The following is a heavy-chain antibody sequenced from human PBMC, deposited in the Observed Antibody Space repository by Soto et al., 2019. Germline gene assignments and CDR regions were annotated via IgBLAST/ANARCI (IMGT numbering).Heavy chain of an antibody. Sequence: SETMSLTCAVSGGYISSGGYSWSWIRQPPGKGLEWIGYMYYTGSTYYNPSLKSRLTLSIDTSKDQFSLSLSSVTSADTAVYYCARLGPSGDFDYWAQGTLVTVSS. CDR2: MYYTGST. J-gene: IGHJ4*02. CDR1: GGYISSGGYS. V-gene: IGHV4-30-2*03. D-gene: IGHD1-26*01. CDR3: ARLGPSGDFDY.